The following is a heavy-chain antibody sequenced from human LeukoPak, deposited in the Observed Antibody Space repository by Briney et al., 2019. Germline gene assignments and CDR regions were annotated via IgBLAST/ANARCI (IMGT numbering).Heavy chain of an antibody. CDR3: ARKYSSSWYGNWFAR. J-gene: IGHJ5*02. CDR1: GGSISSYY. CDR2: IYYRGST. D-gene: IGHD6-13*01. Sequence: SETLSLTCTVSGGSISSYYWSWIRQPPGKGLEWIGDIYYRGSTNYNPSLKSRVTISVDTSKNQFSLKLSSVPAADTAVYYCARKYSSSWYGNWFARWGQGTLVTVSS. V-gene: IGHV4-59*01.